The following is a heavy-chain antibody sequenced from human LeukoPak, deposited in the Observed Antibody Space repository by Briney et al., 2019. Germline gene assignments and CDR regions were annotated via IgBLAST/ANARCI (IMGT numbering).Heavy chain of an antibody. CDR2: IYYSGST. Sequence: SETLSLTCTVSGGSISSYYWSWIRQPPGKGLGWIGYIYYSGSTNYNPSLKSRVTISVDTSKNQFSLKLSSVTAADTAVYYCARVVVGHIDYWGQGTLVTVSS. CDR1: GGSISSYY. V-gene: IGHV4-59*01. D-gene: IGHD3-22*01. J-gene: IGHJ4*02. CDR3: ARVVVGHIDY.